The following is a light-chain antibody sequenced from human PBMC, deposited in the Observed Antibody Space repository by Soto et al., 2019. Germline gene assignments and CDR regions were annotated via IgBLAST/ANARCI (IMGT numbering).Light chain of an antibody. CDR1: QSISTY. Sequence: IQLTQSPSSLSASEGDRVTITCRASQSISTYLNWYQQKPGEAPKLLIFVASNLRSGVPSRFSGSGSGTDFTLTISSLQPEDFATYYCQQSYYTPLLTFGGGTKVDI. CDR2: VAS. V-gene: IGKV1-39*01. CDR3: QQSYYTPLLT. J-gene: IGKJ4*01.